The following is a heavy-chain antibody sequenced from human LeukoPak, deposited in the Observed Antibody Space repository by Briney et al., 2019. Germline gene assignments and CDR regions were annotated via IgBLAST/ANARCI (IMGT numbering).Heavy chain of an antibody. Sequence: ERSLRLSCAASGFTFTNFGMHWVRQAPGKGLEWVAVISYDGSNKNYADSVKGRFTISRDNAKNTLYLQMNSLRAEDTAVYYCTRGYTSGYFFVYWGQGTLVTVSS. J-gene: IGHJ4*02. D-gene: IGHD3-22*01. V-gene: IGHV3-33*01. CDR2: ISYDGSNK. CDR3: TRGYTSGYFFVY. CDR1: GFTFTNFG.